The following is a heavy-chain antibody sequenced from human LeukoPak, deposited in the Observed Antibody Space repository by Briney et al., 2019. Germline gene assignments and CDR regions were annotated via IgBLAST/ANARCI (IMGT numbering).Heavy chain of an antibody. Sequence: ASVKVSCKASGYTFTSYDINWVRQATGQGLEWMGWMNPNSGNTGYAQKFQGRVTMTRNTSISTAYMELSSLRSEDTAVYYCGRGGAAADTGGNWFDPWGQGTLVTVSS. CDR1: GYTFTSYD. V-gene: IGHV1-8*01. D-gene: IGHD6-13*01. CDR2: MNPNSGNT. J-gene: IGHJ5*02. CDR3: GRGGAAADTGGNWFDP.